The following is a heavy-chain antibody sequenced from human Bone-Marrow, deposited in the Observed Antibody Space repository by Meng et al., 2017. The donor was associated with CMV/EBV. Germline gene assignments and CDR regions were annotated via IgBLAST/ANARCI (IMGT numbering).Heavy chain of an antibody. D-gene: IGHD1-1*01. J-gene: IGHJ4*02. V-gene: IGHV1-18*01. CDR3: ARDLGQQLVLYYFDY. Sequence: ASVKVSCKASGYTFTSYGISWVRQAPGQGLEWMGWISAYNGNTNYAQKLQGRVTMTTDTSTSTAYMGLSRLTSDDTALYYCARDLGQQLVLYYFDYWGQGTLVTVSS. CDR1: GYTFTSYG. CDR2: ISAYNGNT.